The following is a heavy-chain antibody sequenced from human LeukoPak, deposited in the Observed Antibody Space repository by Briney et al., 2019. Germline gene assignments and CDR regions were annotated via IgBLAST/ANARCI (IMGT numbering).Heavy chain of an antibody. D-gene: IGHD6-13*01. J-gene: IGHJ4*02. CDR3: AKDKNPYSSSWLGFDY. CDR2: IRYDGSNK. CDR1: GFTFSSYG. Sequence: GGSLRLSCAASGFTFSSYGMHWVRQAPGKGLEWVAFIRYDGSNKYYADSVKGRFTISRDNSKNTLYLQMSSLRAEDTAVYYCAKDKNPYSSSWLGFDYWGQGTLVTVSS. V-gene: IGHV3-30*02.